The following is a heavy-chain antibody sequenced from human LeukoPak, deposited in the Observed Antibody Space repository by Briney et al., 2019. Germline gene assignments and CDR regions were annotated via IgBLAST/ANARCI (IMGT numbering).Heavy chain of an antibody. D-gene: IGHD2-2*01. CDR2: IYSSGST. J-gene: IGHJ4*02. CDR3: AGLDQLLFDY. V-gene: IGHV4-39*01. Sequence: SETLSLTCTVSCGSISSSSYYWGWIRQPPGKGLEWIGSIYSSGSTYYNPSLKSRVTISVDTSKNQFSLKLSSVTAADTAAYYCAGLDQLLFDYWGQGTLVTVSS. CDR1: CGSISSSSYY.